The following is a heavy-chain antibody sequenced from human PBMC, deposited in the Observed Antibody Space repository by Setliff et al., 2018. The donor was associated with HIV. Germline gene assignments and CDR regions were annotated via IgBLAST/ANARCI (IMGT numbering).Heavy chain of an antibody. J-gene: IGHJ5*02. V-gene: IGHV1-69*13. CDR3: ARRTYDTDNSGHPRYYFET. D-gene: IGHD3-22*01. Sequence: ASVKVSCKASGGTFSSHAISWFRQAPGQRLEWMGGIIPIFGSANFPQNFQGRLTITVDEPTSTAYMELSSLTSADTAVYYCARRTYDTDNSGHPRYYFETWGQGTRVTVSS. CDR2: IIPIFGSA. CDR1: GGTFSSHA.